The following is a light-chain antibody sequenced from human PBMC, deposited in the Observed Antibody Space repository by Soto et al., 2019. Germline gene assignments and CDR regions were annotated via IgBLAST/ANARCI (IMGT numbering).Light chain of an antibody. J-gene: IGLJ1*01. V-gene: IGLV2-8*01. Sequence: QSVLTQPASVSGSLGQSITISCTGSGRDVGGFDSVSWYQQHPGKAPKLMIYEVSKRPSGVPDRFSGSKSGNTASLTVSGLQAEDEADYYCSSYAGSNNYVFGTGTKVTVL. CDR2: EVS. CDR1: GRDVGGFDS. CDR3: SSYAGSNNYV.